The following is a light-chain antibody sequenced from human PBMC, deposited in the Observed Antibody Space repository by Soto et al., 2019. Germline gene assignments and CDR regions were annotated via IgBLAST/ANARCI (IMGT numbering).Light chain of an antibody. V-gene: IGLV2-23*01. J-gene: IGLJ1*01. CDR2: EGG. CDR3: CSYAGSSTWV. Sequence: QSALTQPASVSGSPGQSITISCTGTSSDVGSYNLVSGYQQHPGKAPKLMIYEGGKRPSGVSNRFSGSKSGNTASLTISGLQAEDEADYYCCSYAGSSTWVFGTGTRSPS. CDR1: SSDVGSYNL.